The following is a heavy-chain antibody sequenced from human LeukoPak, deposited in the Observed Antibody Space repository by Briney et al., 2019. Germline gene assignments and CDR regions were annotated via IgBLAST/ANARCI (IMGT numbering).Heavy chain of an antibody. J-gene: IGHJ6*02. Sequence: GGSLRLSCAASGFTFSIYEMNWVRRAPGKGLEWVSYISSSGSTIYYADSVKGRFTISRDNAKNSLYLQMNSLRAEDTAVYYCARVDYGMDVWGQGTTVTVSS. V-gene: IGHV3-48*03. CDR1: GFTFSIYE. CDR3: ARVDYGMDV. CDR2: ISSSGSTI.